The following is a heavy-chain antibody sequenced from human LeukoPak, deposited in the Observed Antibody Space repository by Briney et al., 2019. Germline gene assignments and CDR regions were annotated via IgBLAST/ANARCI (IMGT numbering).Heavy chain of an antibody. D-gene: IGHD6-13*01. V-gene: IGHV4-59*01. CDR1: GGSISSYY. Sequence: SETLSLTCTVSGGSISSYYWSWIRQPPGKGLEWIGYIYYSGSTSYNPSLKSRVTISVDTSKNQFSLKLSSVTAADTAVYYCARMYSRPYYFDYWGQGTLVTVSS. CDR3: ARMYSRPYYFDY. J-gene: IGHJ4*02. CDR2: IYYSGST.